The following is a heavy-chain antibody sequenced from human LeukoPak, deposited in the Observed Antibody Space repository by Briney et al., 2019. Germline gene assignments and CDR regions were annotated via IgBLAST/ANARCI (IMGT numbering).Heavy chain of an antibody. D-gene: IGHD1-1*01. V-gene: IGHV4-31*03. CDR1: GDSINSGGSY. CDR3: ARGRDSYKTGY. CDR2: IMYNGDT. Sequence: PSETLSLTCTFSGDSINSGGSYWSWIRQYPGKGLEWIGNIMYNGDTYYNPSLKSRVTISRDMSANHFSLKLTSVTAADTAVYYCARGRDSYKTGYWGQGTLVTVSS. J-gene: IGHJ4*02.